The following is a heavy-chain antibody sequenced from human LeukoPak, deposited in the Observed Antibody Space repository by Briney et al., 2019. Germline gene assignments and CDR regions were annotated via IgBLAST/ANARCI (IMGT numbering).Heavy chain of an antibody. CDR3: AKEPQQQLVYWYFDL. Sequence: PGRSLRLSCAASGFTFSSYAMHWVRQAPGKGLEWVAVISYDGSNKYYADSVKGRFTISRDNSKNTLYLQMNSLRAEDTAVYYCAKEPQQQLVYWYFDLWGRGTLVTVSS. CDR1: GFTFSSYA. V-gene: IGHV3-30-3*01. J-gene: IGHJ2*01. D-gene: IGHD6-13*01. CDR2: ISYDGSNK.